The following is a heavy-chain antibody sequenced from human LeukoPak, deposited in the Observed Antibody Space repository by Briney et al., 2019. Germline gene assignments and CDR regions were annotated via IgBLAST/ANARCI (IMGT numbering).Heavy chain of an antibody. CDR2: ISYDGSNK. CDR1: GFTFSSYG. Sequence: GRSLRLSCAASGFTFSSYGMHWVRQAPGKGLEWVAVISYDGSNKYYADSVKGRFTISRDNSKNTLYLQMNSLRAEDTAVYYCAKFSSGWYGPGPFDYWGLGTLVTVSS. V-gene: IGHV3-30*18. CDR3: AKFSSGWYGPGPFDY. J-gene: IGHJ4*02. D-gene: IGHD6-19*01.